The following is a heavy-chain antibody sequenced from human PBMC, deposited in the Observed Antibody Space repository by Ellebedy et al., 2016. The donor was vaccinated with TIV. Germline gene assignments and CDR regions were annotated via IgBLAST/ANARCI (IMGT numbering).Heavy chain of an antibody. CDR3: AKRRGYNYGDFES. CDR1: GGTFNNYA. J-gene: IGHJ4*02. Sequence: ASVKVSCKASGGTFNNYAIGWVRQAPGEGLEWMGGLIPIFGTANYAQKFQGRVTITADDFTNTAYMELSSLRSGDTAVYFCAKRRGYNYGDFESWGQGTLVTVSS. D-gene: IGHD5-18*01. V-gene: IGHV1-69*13. CDR2: LIPIFGTA.